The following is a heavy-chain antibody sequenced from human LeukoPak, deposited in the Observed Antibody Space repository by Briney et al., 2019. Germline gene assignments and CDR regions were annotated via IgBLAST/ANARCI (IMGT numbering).Heavy chain of an antibody. J-gene: IGHJ4*02. CDR2: IYSGGNT. Sequence: GGSLRLSCAASGITVSANSMSWVRQAPGKGLEWVSIIYSGGNTNYADSVKGRFTTSRDNSENTVYLQMNSLRAEDTAVYYCTRSDPPGYWGQGTLVTVSS. CDR3: TRSDPPGY. CDR1: GITVSANS. V-gene: IGHV3-66*01.